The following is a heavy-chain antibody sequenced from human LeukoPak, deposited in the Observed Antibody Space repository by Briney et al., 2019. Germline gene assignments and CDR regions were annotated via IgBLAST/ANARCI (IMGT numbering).Heavy chain of an antibody. D-gene: IGHD1-1*01. CDR3: ARVVFVWKGGGTPTKYYYYYMDV. V-gene: IGHV1-69*06. CDR2: IIPIFGTA. CDR1: GYTFTGYY. Sequence: SVKVSCKASGYTFTGYYMHWVRQAPGQGLEWMGGIIPIFGTANYAQKFQGRVTITADKSTSTAYMELSSLRSEDTAVYYCARVVFVWKGGGTPTKYYYYYMDVWGKGTTVTVSS. J-gene: IGHJ6*03.